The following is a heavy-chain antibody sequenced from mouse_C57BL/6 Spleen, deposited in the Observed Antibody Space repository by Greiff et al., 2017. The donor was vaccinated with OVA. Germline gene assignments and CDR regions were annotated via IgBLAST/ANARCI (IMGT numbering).Heavy chain of an antibody. J-gene: IGHJ4*01. CDR2: INPNSGST. D-gene: IGHD2-3*01. CDR1: GYTFTSYW. V-gene: IGHV1-64*01. CDR3: ARDGYSYAMDY. Sequence: QVQLQQPGAELVKPGASVKLSCKASGYTFTSYWMHWVKQRPGQGLEWIGMINPNSGSTNYNEKFKRKATLNVDKSSSTAYMRLSSLTSEDSAVYYCARDGYSYAMDYWGQGTSVTVSS.